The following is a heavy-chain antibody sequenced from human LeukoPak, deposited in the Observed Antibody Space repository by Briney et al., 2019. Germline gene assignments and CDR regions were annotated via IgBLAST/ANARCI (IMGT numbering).Heavy chain of an antibody. Sequence: PSQNLSLTCTVSGGSISSGGYYWSWIRQHPGKGLEWIGYIYYSGSTYYNPSLKSRVTISLDTSKNQFSLKLSSVTAADTAVYYCASGRMDWFDPWGQGTLVTVSS. CDR2: IYYSGST. CDR1: GGSISSGGYY. J-gene: IGHJ5*02. V-gene: IGHV4-31*03. D-gene: IGHD1-14*01. CDR3: ASGRMDWFDP.